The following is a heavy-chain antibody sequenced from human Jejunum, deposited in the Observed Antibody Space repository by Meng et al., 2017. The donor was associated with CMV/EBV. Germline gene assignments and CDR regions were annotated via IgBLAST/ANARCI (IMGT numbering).Heavy chain of an antibody. CDR1: SVSSGSYY. D-gene: IGHD3-10*01. CDR3: ARGAVNMVRGVSYYFDY. V-gene: IGHV4-61*01. Sequence: SVSSGSYYWSWIRQSPGKGLEWIAHVFYSGSSDYNPSLKSRVTISVDTSKNQFFLQLDSVTAADTAVYFCARGAVNMVRGVSYYFDYWGQGALVTVSS. CDR2: VFYSGSS. J-gene: IGHJ4*02.